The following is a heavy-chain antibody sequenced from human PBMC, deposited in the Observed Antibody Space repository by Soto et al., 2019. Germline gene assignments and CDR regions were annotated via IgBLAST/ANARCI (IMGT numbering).Heavy chain of an antibody. CDR2: IYYSGST. D-gene: IGHD2-21*01. J-gene: IGHJ6*01. CDR3: ASGRRDCYNYYTYSYYGMDV. Sequence: SETLSLTCTVSGGSISSGGYYWSWIRQHPGKGLEWIGYIYYSGSTYYNPSLKSRVTISVDTSKNQFSLKLSSVTAADTAVYYCASGRRDCYNYYTYSYYGMDVWGQGTTVTVSS. V-gene: IGHV4-31*03. CDR1: GGSISSGGYY.